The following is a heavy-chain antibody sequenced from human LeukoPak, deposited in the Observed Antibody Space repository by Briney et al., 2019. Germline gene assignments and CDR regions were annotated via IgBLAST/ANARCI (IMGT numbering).Heavy chain of an antibody. CDR1: GFTFSSYV. Sequence: GGSLRLSCAASGFTFSSYVMSWVRQAPGKGLEWVTALSGSGSSTYYADSVKGRFTISRDNSKNTLSLQMNSLRAEDTAVYYCAQVIVRGLVIGPLDFDSWGQGTLVTVSS. CDR3: AQVIVRGLVIGPLDFDS. J-gene: IGHJ4*02. V-gene: IGHV3-23*01. CDR2: LSGSGSST. D-gene: IGHD3/OR15-3a*01.